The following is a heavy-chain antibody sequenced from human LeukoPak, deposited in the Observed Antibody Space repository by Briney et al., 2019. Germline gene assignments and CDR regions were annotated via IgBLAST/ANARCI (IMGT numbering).Heavy chain of an antibody. CDR2: INHSGST. CDR1: GGSFSGYY. V-gene: IGHV4-34*01. J-gene: IGHJ4*02. CDR3: ARVSIVYDSSGYYYVGSTDY. Sequence: SETLSLTCAVYGGSFSGYYWSWIRQPPGKGLEWIGEINHSGSTNYNPSLKSRVTISVDTSKNQFSLKLSSVTAADTAVYYCARVSIVYDSSGYYYVGSTDYWGQGTLVTVSS. D-gene: IGHD3-22*01.